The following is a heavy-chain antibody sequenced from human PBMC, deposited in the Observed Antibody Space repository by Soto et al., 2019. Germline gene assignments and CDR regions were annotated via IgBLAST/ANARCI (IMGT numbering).Heavy chain of an antibody. D-gene: IGHD5-18*01. CDR1: GFTFSSYG. V-gene: IGHV3-30*18. Sequence: QVQLVESGGAVVQPGKSLRLSCAASGFTFSSYGMYWIRQAPGKGLEWVAAISYDGSNKFHADSVKGRFTISRDNSQNTLSLQMNSLSTEDTAVYYCAKDIVRYTYGACDNWGQGALVTVSS. CDR3: AKDIVRYTYGACDN. CDR2: ISYDGSNK. J-gene: IGHJ4*02.